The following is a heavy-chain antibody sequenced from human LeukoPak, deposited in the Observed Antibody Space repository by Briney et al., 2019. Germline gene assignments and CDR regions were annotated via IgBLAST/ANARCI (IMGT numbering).Heavy chain of an antibody. V-gene: IGHV4-59*01. D-gene: IGHD3-22*01. CDR3: ARGLDYDSSAADY. CDR1: GGSISSYY. CDR2: IYYSGST. J-gene: IGHJ4*02. Sequence: SETLSLTCTVSGGSISSYYWSWIRQPPGKGLEWIGYIYYSGSTNYNPSLKSRVTISVDTSKNQFSLKLSSVTAADTAVYYCARGLDYDSSAADYWGQGTLVTVSS.